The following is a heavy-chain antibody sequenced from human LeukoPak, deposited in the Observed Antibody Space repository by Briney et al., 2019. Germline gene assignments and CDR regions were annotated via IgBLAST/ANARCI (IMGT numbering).Heavy chain of an antibody. V-gene: IGHV4-39*01. CDR3: ARLGCSSASCYPGN. J-gene: IGHJ4*02. CDR2: LYYSGCST. Sequence: SGTLSLTCTVSGGSISSSYYCWGWVRQPQGKGLEWIGSLYYSGCSTYYNPSLKSRVTISVDTSKNQFSLKLNSVTAADTAVYYCARLGCSSASCYPGNWGQGTLVTVSS. CDR1: GGSISSSYYC. D-gene: IGHD2-2*01.